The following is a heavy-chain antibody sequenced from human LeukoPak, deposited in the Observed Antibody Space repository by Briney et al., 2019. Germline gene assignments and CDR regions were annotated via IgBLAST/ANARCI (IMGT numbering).Heavy chain of an antibody. CDR3: AHLTYSDFWSAQGGWFDP. Sequence: SGLTLVNPTHTLTLTCTFSGFSLSTSGVDVGWIPQPPVNALEWLALIYGDDHNHYSPSLKSRLTITKTTSKTQVVLTMPNMDPMDTATYYCAHLTYSDFWSAQGGWFDPWGQGTLVTVYS. V-gene: IGHV2-5*02. J-gene: IGHJ5*02. CDR2: IYGDDHN. D-gene: IGHD3-3*01. CDR1: GFSLSTSGVD.